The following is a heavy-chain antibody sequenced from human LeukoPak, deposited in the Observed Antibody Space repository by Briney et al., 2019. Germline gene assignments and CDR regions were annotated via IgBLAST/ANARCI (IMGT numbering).Heavy chain of an antibody. CDR2: ITGTGGST. Sequence: GGSLRLSCAASGFTFSNYAVSWVRQAPGKGLEWVSAITGTGGSTYSADSVKGRFTISRDNSRNTLYLQMNSLRAEDTAVYYCAKDRVVAATNWYFDLWGRGTLVSVSS. D-gene: IGHD2-15*01. V-gene: IGHV3-23*01. J-gene: IGHJ2*01. CDR1: GFTFSNYA. CDR3: AKDRVVAATNWYFDL.